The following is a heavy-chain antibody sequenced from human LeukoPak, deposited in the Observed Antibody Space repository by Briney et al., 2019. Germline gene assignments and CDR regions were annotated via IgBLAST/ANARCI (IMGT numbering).Heavy chain of an antibody. CDR3: VRYRYCSGGICYHYHGMDV. CDR2: IYPGDSDT. D-gene: IGHD2-15*01. V-gene: IGHV5-51*01. Sequence: GESLKISCQAFGYNFASNYWISWVRQMPGKGLEWLGIIYPGDSDTKYNPSFQGQVTISADKSINTAYLQWGSLKASDTAMYYCVRYRYCSGGICYHYHGMDVWGKGTTVTVSS. J-gene: IGHJ6*04. CDR1: GYNFASNYW.